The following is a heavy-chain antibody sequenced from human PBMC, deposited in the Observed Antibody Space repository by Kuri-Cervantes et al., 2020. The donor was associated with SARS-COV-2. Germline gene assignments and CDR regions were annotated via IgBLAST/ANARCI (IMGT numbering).Heavy chain of an antibody. Sequence: GESLKISCAASGFTFSNYAMSWVRQAPGKGLEWVSRINPDGSYTNNADSVKGRFTLSRDNAKNMLFLQMNSLRAEDTAVYYCVRDGDHWNFDYRGQGTLVTVSS. D-gene: IGHD1-1*01. CDR2: INPDGSYT. J-gene: IGHJ4*02. CDR3: VRDGDHWNFDY. CDR1: GFTFSNYA. V-gene: IGHV3-74*01.